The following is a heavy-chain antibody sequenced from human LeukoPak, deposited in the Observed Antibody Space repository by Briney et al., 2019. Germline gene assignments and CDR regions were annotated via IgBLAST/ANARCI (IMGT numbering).Heavy chain of an antibody. V-gene: IGHV1-69*04. CDR3: ARAPTTVTTSGDYFDY. CDR1: GGTFSSYA. D-gene: IGHD4-17*01. CDR2: IIPILGIA. J-gene: IGHJ4*02. Sequence: SVTVSCKASGGTFSSYAISWVRQAPGQGLEWMGRIIPILGIANYAQKFQGRVTITADKSTSTAYMELSSLRSEDTAVYYCARAPTTVTTSGDYFDYWGQGTLVTVSP.